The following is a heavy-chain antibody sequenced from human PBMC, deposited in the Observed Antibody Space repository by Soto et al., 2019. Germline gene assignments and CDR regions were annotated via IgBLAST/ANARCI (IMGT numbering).Heavy chain of an antibody. CDR2: INSDGTVM. CDR1: GFTFSSSW. V-gene: IGHV3-74*01. CDR3: ARERFDP. J-gene: IGHJ5*02. Sequence: GGSLRLSCVASGFTFSSSWMHWVRQAPGKGLVWVARINSDGTVMSYADSVRGRFTISRDNAKNTLYLQMNSLRAEDTAVFYCARERFDPWGQGTLVTGSS.